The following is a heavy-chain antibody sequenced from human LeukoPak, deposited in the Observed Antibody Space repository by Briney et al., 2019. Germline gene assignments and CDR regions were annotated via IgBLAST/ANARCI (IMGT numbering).Heavy chain of an antibody. Sequence: ASVKVSCKASGYTFTSYDINWVRQATGQGLEWMGWMNPNSGNTGYAQKFQGRVTMTRNTSISTAYMELSSLRSDDTAVYYCARGGIVVVVAARGAFGIWGQGTMVTVSS. CDR2: MNPNSGNT. V-gene: IGHV1-8*01. D-gene: IGHD2-15*01. CDR3: ARGGIVVVVAARGAFGI. J-gene: IGHJ3*02. CDR1: GYTFTSYD.